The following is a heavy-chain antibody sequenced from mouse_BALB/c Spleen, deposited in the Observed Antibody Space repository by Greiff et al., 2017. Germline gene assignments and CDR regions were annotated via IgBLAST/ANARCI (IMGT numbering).Heavy chain of an antibody. D-gene: IGHD2-4*01. CDR1: GFTFSSYT. CDR3: TREGGYYDYDV. Sequence: EVQGVESGGGLVKPGGSLKLSCAASGFTFSSYTMSWVRQTPEKRLEWVATISSGGSYTYYPDSVKGRFTISRDNAKNTLYLQMSSLKSEDTAMYYCTREGGYYDYDVWGQGTLVTVSA. CDR2: ISSGGSYT. V-gene: IGHV5-6-4*01. J-gene: IGHJ3*01.